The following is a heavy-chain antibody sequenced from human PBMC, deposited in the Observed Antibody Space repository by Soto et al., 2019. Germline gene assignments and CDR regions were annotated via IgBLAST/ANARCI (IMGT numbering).Heavy chain of an antibody. D-gene: IGHD5-18*01. CDR2: IIPLFGTA. CDR1: GGPFNSYS. Sequence: QVQLVQSGAEVKKPGSSVKVSCKASGGPFNSYSMIWVRQAPGQGLEWMGGIIPLFGTASYPQKFQGRVTITADESTTTTFMELCSLRSEDTAVYYCARESGYSYGYSGFDIWGQGTLVTISA. CDR3: ARESGYSYGYSGFDI. J-gene: IGHJ3*02. V-gene: IGHV1-69*01.